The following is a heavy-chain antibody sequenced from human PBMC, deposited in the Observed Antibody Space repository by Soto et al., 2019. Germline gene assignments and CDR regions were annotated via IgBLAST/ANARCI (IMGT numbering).Heavy chain of an antibody. CDR3: AKDAVSGDGVWLLDS. Sequence: GGSLRLSCAASGFTFSNYAMTWARQAPGKGLEWVSSLLRSGSTTYYANSVTGRFTISSDTSANSLYLQMDSLRAEDTAVYYCAKDAVSGDGVWLLDSWGQGTVVTVSS. V-gene: IGHV3-23*01. J-gene: IGHJ5*02. D-gene: IGHD3-10*02. CDR1: GFTFSNYA. CDR2: LLRSGSTT.